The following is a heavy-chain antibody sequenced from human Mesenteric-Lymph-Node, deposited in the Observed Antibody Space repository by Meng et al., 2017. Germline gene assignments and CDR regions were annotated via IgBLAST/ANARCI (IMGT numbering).Heavy chain of an antibody. Sequence: QVQVPESGAGLLKPSETRSLTCAVNGGSLSGAYWNWIRQPPGKGLEWIGEIIHGGSPSYNPSLKSRVTISIDTSKNQLSLMLSSVTAADTAVYYCARRPTGIDYWGQGTLVTVSS. V-gene: IGHV4-34*12. CDR1: GGSLSGAY. J-gene: IGHJ4*02. D-gene: IGHD2-8*02. CDR2: IIHGGSP. CDR3: ARRPTGIDY.